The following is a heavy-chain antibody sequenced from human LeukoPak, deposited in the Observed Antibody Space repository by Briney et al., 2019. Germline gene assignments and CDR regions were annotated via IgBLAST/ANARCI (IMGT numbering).Heavy chain of an antibody. D-gene: IGHD4-17*01. CDR3: ANLYGDYGCDY. J-gene: IGHJ4*02. Sequence: GGSLRLSCAASGFTFSSYGMHWVRQAPGKGLEWVAVISYDGSNKYYADSVKGRFTISRDNSKNTLYLQMNSLRAEDTAVYYCANLYGDYGCDYWGQGTLVTVSS. CDR1: GFTFSSYG. CDR2: ISYDGSNK. V-gene: IGHV3-30*18.